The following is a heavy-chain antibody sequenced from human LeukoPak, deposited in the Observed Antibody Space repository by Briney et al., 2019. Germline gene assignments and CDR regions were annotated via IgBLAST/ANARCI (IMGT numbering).Heavy chain of an antibody. CDR1: GFTFSSYG. CDR2: IRYDGSNK. J-gene: IGHJ5*02. D-gene: IGHD2-2*01. Sequence: GGSLRLSCAASGFTFSSYGMHWVRQAPGKGLEWVAFIRYDGSNKYYADSVKGRFTISRDNSKNTLYLQMNSLRAEDTAVYYCAKDSPTRYCSSTSCYFSWDQGTLVTVSS. V-gene: IGHV3-30*02. CDR3: AKDSPTRYCSSTSCYFS.